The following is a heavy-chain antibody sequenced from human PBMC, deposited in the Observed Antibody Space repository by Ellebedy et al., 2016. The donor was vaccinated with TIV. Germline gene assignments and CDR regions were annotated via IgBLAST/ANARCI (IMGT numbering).Heavy chain of an antibody. D-gene: IGHD5-18*01. CDR1: GGSFSNYG. V-gene: IGHV1-69*10. Sequence: AASVKVSCKASGGSFSNYGISWVRQAPGQGLEWLGGIIPLLDIANYEQRFQGRVTITADTSTSTAYMELSSLRSEDTAVYYCARLPESGDNQVLYYMDVWGKGTTVTVSS. CDR2: IIPLLDIA. J-gene: IGHJ6*03. CDR3: ARLPESGDNQVLYYMDV.